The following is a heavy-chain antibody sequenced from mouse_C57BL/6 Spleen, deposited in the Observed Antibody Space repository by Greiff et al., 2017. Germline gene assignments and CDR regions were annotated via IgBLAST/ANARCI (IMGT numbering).Heavy chain of an antibody. CDR3: ASIYYDYDYAMDY. CDR2: IDPNSGGT. D-gene: IGHD2-4*01. CDR1: GYTFTSYW. V-gene: IGHV1-72*01. Sequence: VKLQQPGAELVRPGSSVKLSCKASGYTFTSYWMHWVKQRPGRGLEWIGRIDPNSGGTKYNEKFKSKATLTVDKPSSTAYMQLSSLTSEDSAVYYCASIYYDYDYAMDYWGQGTSVTVSS. J-gene: IGHJ4*01.